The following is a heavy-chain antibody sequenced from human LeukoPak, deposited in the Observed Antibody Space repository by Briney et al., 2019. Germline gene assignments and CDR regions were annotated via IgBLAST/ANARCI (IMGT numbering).Heavy chain of an antibody. CDR3: ARGGRIDFQQLDY. J-gene: IGHJ4*02. Sequence: GGSLRLSCAASGFTFSSYAMHWVRQAPGKGLEWVAVISYAGSNKYYADSVKGRFTISRDNSKNTLYLQMNSLRAEDTAVYYCARGGRIDFQQLDYWGQGTLVTVSS. CDR1: GFTFSSYA. D-gene: IGHD6-13*01. V-gene: IGHV3-30-3*01. CDR2: ISYAGSNK.